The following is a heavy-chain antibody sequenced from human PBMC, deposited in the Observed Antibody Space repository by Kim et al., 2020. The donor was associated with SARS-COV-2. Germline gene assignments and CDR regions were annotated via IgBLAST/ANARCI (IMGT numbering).Heavy chain of an antibody. CDR3: ARAKGGSGFYYGMDV. D-gene: IGHD1-26*01. J-gene: IGHJ6*02. CDR1: GGTFSSYA. Sequence: SVKVSCKASGGTFSSYAISWVRQVPGQGLEWMGGIIPIFRTANSAQEFHDRVTITADESTRTVYMELRSLRSEDMAVYYCARAKGGSGFYYGMDVWGHG. V-gene: IGHV1-69*13. CDR2: IIPIFRTA.